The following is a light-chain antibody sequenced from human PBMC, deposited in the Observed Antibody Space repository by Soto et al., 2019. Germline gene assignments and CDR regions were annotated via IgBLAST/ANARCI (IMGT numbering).Light chain of an antibody. CDR1: SSNIGSNH. Sequence: QSVLTQPSSASGTPGQRVTISCPGSSSNIGSNHVYWYQQVPGTAPKLLIYSNNQRPSGVPDRFYGSKSGTAASLAISELRSEDEADYYCAAWDDSLSNFVFGTGTKVTAL. CDR3: AAWDDSLSNFV. J-gene: IGLJ1*01. CDR2: SNN. V-gene: IGLV1-47*02.